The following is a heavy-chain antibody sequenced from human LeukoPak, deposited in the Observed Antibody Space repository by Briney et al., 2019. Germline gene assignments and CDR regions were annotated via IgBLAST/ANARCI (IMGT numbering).Heavy chain of an antibody. Sequence: PGASLKISCKGSGYSFTSYWIGWGRQMPGKGLEWMGIIYPGDSDTRYSPSFQGQVTISADKSISTAYLQWSSLKASDTAMYYCARLGSGWYKVNYYFDYWGQGTLVTVSS. CDR1: GYSFTSYW. CDR3: ARLGSGWYKVNYYFDY. V-gene: IGHV5-51*01. CDR2: IYPGDSDT. J-gene: IGHJ4*02. D-gene: IGHD6-19*01.